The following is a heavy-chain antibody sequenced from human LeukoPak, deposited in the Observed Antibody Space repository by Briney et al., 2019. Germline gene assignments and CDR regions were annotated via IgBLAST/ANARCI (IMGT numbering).Heavy chain of an antibody. CDR3: ARDSAIRIAAGPFRGKYYFDY. CDR1: GFTFSSCS. V-gene: IGHV3-48*02. Sequence: GGSLRLSCAASGFTFSSCSMNWVRQAPGKGLEWVSYISSSSSTIYYADSVKGRFTISRDNAKNSLYLQMNSLRDEDTAVYYCARDSAIRIAAGPFRGKYYFDYWGQGTLVTVSS. D-gene: IGHD6-6*01. J-gene: IGHJ4*02. CDR2: ISSSSSTI.